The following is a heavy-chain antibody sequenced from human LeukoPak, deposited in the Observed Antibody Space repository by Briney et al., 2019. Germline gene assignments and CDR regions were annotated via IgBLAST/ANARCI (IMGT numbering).Heavy chain of an antibody. D-gene: IGHD3-22*01. CDR1: GFTFLNYA. V-gene: IGHV3-23*01. Sequence: PGGSLRLSCEASGFTFLNYAMSWVRQAPGKGLQWVSGISGSGGSTYYADSVKGRFTISRDNSKNTLYLQMNSLRAEDTAVYYCAKLSGSSGYYEYFQHWGQGTLVTVSS. CDR3: AKLSGSSGYYEYFQH. J-gene: IGHJ1*01. CDR2: ISGSGGST.